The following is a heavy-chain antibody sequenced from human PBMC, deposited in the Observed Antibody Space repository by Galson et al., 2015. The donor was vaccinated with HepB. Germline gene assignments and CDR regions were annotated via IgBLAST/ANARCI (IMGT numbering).Heavy chain of an antibody. D-gene: IGHD6-19*01. CDR3: ARNPFSASSGWNYYFDY. J-gene: IGHJ4*02. CDR1: GFSLSTSGMC. Sequence: PALVKPTQTLTLTCTFSGFSLSTSGMCVSWIRQPPGKPLEWLALIDWDDDEYYRTSLKTRLTISKDTSKNQVVLTMTNMDPVDTATYYCARNPFSASSGWNYYFDYSGQGTLVTVSS. V-gene: IGHV2-70*01. CDR2: IDWDDDE.